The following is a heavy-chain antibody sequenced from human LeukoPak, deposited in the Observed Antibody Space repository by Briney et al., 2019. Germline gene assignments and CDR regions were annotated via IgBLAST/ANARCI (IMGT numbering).Heavy chain of an antibody. CDR2: INPNSGGT. J-gene: IGHJ1*01. V-gene: IGHV1-2*02. Sequence: GASVKVSCKASGYTFTGYYMHWVRQAPGQGLEWMGWINPNSGGTNYAQKFQGRVTMTRDTSISTAYMELSRLRSDDTAVYYCARGGMVRGVKSRPEYFQHWGQGTLVTVSS. CDR1: GYTFTGYY. D-gene: IGHD3-10*01. CDR3: ARGGMVRGVKSRPEYFQH.